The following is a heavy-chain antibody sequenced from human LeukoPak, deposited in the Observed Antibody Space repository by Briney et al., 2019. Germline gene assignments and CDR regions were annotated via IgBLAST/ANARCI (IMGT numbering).Heavy chain of an antibody. Sequence: PSETLSLTCTVSGGSISSYYWSWIRQPPGKGLEWIGYIYYSGSTNYNPSLKSRVTISVDTSKNQFSLKLSSVTAADTAVYYCAREGSIDGLPYYFDYWGQGTLVTVSS. J-gene: IGHJ4*02. CDR3: AREGSIDGLPYYFDY. CDR2: IYYSGST. CDR1: GGSISSYY. D-gene: IGHD3-10*01. V-gene: IGHV4-59*01.